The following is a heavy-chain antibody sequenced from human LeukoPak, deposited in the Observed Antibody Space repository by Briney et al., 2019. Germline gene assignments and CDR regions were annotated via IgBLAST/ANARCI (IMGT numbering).Heavy chain of an antibody. J-gene: IGHJ6*03. Sequence: SQTLSLTCTVSGGSISSGGYYWSWIRQHPGKGLEWIGYIYYSGSTNYNPSLKSRVTISVDTSKNQFSLKLSSVTAADTAVYYCARGVRRFGAVGSMDVWGKGTTVTVSS. CDR1: GGSISSGGYY. CDR3: ARGVRRFGAVGSMDV. CDR2: IYYSGST. V-gene: IGHV4-31*03. D-gene: IGHD3-10*01.